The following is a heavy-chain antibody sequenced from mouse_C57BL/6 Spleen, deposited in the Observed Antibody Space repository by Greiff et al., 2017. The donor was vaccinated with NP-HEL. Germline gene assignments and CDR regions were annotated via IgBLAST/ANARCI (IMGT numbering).Heavy chain of an antibody. CDR2: ISDGGSYT. V-gene: IGHV5-4*01. CDR3: ARDRLYYGSSYRYFDV. CDR1: GFTFSSYA. Sequence: EVQGVESGGGLVKPGGSLKLSCAASGFTFSSYAMSWVRQTPEKRLEWVATISDGGSYTYYPDNVKGRFTISRDNAKNNLYLQMSHLKSEDTAMYYCARDRLYYGSSYRYFDVWGTGTTVTVSS. J-gene: IGHJ1*03. D-gene: IGHD1-1*01.